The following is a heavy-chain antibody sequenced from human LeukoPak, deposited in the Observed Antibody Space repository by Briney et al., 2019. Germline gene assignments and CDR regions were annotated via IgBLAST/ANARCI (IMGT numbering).Heavy chain of an antibody. CDR3: ATTLYYDSSFDY. J-gene: IGHJ4*02. Sequence: PSEALSLTCTVSGGSISSYYWSWIRQPPGKGLEWIGYIYTSGSTNYNPSLKSRVPISVDTSKNQFSLKLSSVTAADTAVYYCATTLYYDSSFDYWGQGTLVTVSS. V-gene: IGHV4-4*09. D-gene: IGHD3-22*01. CDR1: GGSISSYY. CDR2: IYTSGST.